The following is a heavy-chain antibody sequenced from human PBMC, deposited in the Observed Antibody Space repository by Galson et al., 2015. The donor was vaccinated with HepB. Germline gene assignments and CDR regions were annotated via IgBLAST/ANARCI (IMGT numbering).Heavy chain of an antibody. CDR2: INPNSGGT. CDR1: GYTFTGYY. D-gene: IGHD1-7*01. V-gene: IGHV1-2*02. CDR3: AGSNRREVIGGTGTTFDP. J-gene: IGHJ5*02. Sequence: SVKVSCKASGYTFTGYYMHWVRQAPGQGLEWMGWINPNSGGTNYAQKFQGRVTMTRDTSISTAYMELSRLRSDDTAVYYCAGSNRREVIGGTGTTFDPWGQGTLVTVSS.